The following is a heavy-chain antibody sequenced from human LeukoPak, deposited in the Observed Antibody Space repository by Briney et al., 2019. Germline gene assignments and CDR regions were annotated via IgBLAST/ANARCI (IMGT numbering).Heavy chain of an antibody. Sequence: SVKVSCKASGGTFSSYAISWVRRAPGQGLEWMGGIIPIFGTANYAQRFQGRVTITADESTSTAYMELSSLRSEDTAVYYCARDDQYCSGGSCYPTNWFDPWGQGTLVTVSS. CDR2: IIPIFGTA. D-gene: IGHD2-15*01. CDR1: GGTFSSYA. J-gene: IGHJ5*02. CDR3: ARDDQYCSGGSCYPTNWFDP. V-gene: IGHV1-69*13.